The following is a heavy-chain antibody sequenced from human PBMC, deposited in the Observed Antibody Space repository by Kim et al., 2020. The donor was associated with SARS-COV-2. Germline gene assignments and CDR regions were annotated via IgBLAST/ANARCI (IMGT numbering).Heavy chain of an antibody. Sequence: AREFQGRVTITADESTSTAYMELSSLRSEDTAVYYCARTGGSRRPYYFDYWGQGTLVTVSS. D-gene: IGHD6-13*01. J-gene: IGHJ4*02. CDR3: ARTGGSRRPYYFDY. V-gene: IGHV1-69*01.